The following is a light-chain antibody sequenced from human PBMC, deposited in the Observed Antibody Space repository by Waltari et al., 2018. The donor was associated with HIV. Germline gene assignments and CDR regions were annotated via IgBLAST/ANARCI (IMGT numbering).Light chain of an antibody. CDR3: SSYTSSSTLYV. V-gene: IGLV2-14*01. CDR1: SSDVGGYNY. J-gene: IGLJ1*01. Sequence: QSALTQPASVSGSPGQSITISCTGTSSDVGGYNYVSWYQQHPGKPPKLMVYEVSNRPPGVSNRFSGSKSGNTASLTICGLQAEDESDYYCSSYTSSSTLYVFGTGTKVTVL. CDR2: EVS.